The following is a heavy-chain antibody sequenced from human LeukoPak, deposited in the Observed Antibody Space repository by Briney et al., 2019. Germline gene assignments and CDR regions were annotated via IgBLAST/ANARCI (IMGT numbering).Heavy chain of an antibody. CDR1: GGSFSGYY. V-gene: IGHV4-34*01. D-gene: IGHD1-26*01. CDR2: INHSGST. J-gene: IGHJ4*02. Sequence: SETLSLTCAVYGGSFSGYYWSWIRQPPGKGLEWIGEINHSGSTNYNPSLKSRVTISVDTSKNQFSLKLSSVTAADTAVYYCARARELTYYFDYWGQGTLVTVSS. CDR3: ARARELTYYFDY.